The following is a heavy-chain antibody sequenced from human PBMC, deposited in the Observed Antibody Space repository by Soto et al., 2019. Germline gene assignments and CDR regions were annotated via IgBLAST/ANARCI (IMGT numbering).Heavy chain of an antibody. CDR2: VWYDGSSK. CDR3: AREIDSNYDGMDV. V-gene: IGHV3-33*01. CDR1: GFTFSNFG. Sequence: SLRLSGEASGFTFSNFGMNWVRQAPGNGLEWVARVWYDGSSKYYVDSAKGRFTISRDNSKETVYLQMNSLRAEDTGVYYCAREIDSNYDGMDVWGQGPTVTVSS. D-gene: IGHD4-4*01. J-gene: IGHJ6*02.